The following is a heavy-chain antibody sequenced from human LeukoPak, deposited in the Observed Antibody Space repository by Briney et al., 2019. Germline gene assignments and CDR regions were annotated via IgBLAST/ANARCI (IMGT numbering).Heavy chain of an antibody. D-gene: IGHD2-2*02. CDR1: GGSISSGDYY. CDR2: IYYSGST. CDR3: ARDECSSTSCYTNYYYGMDV. Sequence: PSETLSLTCTVSGGSISSGDYYWSWIRQPPGKGLEWIGYIYYSGSTYYNPSLKSRVTISVDTSKTQFSLKLSSVTAADTAVYYCARDECSSTSCYTNYYYGMDVWGQGTTVTVSS. V-gene: IGHV4-30-4*01. J-gene: IGHJ6*02.